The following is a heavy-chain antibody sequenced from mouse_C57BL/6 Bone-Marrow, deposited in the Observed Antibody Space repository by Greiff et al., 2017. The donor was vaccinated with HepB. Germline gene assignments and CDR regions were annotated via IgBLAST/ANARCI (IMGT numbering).Heavy chain of an antibody. CDR3: ARSGSSYPFAY. CDR1: GYTFTNYW. CDR2: IYPGGGYT. Sequence: QVQLKQSGAELVRPGPSVKMSCKASGYTFTNYWIGWAKQRPGHGLEWIGDIYPGGGYTNYNEKFKGKATLTADKSSSTAYMQFSSLTSEDSAIYYCARSGSSYPFAYWGQGTLVTVSA. D-gene: IGHD1-1*01. J-gene: IGHJ3*01. V-gene: IGHV1-63*01.